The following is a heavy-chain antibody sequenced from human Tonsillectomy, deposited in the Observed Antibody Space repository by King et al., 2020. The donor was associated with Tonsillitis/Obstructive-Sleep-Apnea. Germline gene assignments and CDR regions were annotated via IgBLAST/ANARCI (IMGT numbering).Heavy chain of an antibody. J-gene: IGHJ4*02. CDR2: IYWDDDK. V-gene: IGHV2-5*02. CDR1: GFSLSTSGVG. CDR3: AQVPGYYDKCGCYYGGFDS. Sequence: ITLKESGPTLVKPTQTLTLTCTFSGFSLSTSGVGVGWIRQPPGKALEWLALIYWDDDKRYSPSLKSRLTITKDTSKNQVVLTMTSMDPVDTATYYCAQVPGYYDKCGCYYGGFDSWGQGTLLTVSS. D-gene: IGHD3-22*01.